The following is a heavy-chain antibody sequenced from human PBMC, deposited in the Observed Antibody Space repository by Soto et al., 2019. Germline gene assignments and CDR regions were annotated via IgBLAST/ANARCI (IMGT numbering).Heavy chain of an antibody. Sequence: GGSLRLSCAASGFTFSSCSTGWVRQAPGKGLEWVSDIIDSDGSTYYADSVKGRFTISRDNSKSTLYLQMNSLRAEDTALYYCAKGRSYYYYYGVDVWGQGTTVTVSS. J-gene: IGHJ6*02. CDR2: IIDSDGST. CDR3: AKGRSYYYYYGVDV. CDR1: GFTFSSCS. V-gene: IGHV3-23*01.